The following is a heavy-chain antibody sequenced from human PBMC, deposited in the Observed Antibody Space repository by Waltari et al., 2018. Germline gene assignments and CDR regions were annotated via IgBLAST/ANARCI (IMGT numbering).Heavy chain of an antibody. D-gene: IGHD2-15*01. CDR1: GDSMSSTYC. CDR2: VRGXGRX. V-gene: IGHV4-4*02. Sequence: XLQESGPGLVKPXGTLSLTCGVSGDSMSSTYCWSWVRQPPGKGLEXRGQVRGXGRXNYNPSFASRVTVSLDTYNNQFSLMVTSATAADTAVYYCARDRGRGLYLDSWGPGTLVTVSP. J-gene: IGHJ4*02. CDR3: ARDRGRGLYLDS.